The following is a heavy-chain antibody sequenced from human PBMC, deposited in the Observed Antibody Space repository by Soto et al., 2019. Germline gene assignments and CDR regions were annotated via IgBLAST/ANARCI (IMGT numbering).Heavy chain of an antibody. CDR2: ISWNSGSI. CDR1: GFTFDDYA. D-gene: IGHD6-13*01. V-gene: IGHV3-9*01. Sequence: EVQLVESGGGLVQPGRSLRLSCAASGFTFDDYAMHWVRQAPGKGLEWVSGISWNSGSIGSADSVKGRFTISRDNAKNSLYLQMNSLRAEDTALYYCAKDMGYSSSWYRGYYYYYYGMDVWGQGTTVTVSS. CDR3: AKDMGYSSSWYRGYYYYYYGMDV. J-gene: IGHJ6*02.